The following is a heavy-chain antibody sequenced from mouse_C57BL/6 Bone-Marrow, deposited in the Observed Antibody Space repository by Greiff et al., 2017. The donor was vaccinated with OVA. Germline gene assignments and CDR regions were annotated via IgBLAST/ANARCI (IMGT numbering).Heavy chain of an antibody. CDR1: GYTFTSYW. J-gene: IGHJ2*01. Sequence: VQLQQPGAELVMPGASVTHSFQASGYTFTSYWMHWVKQRPGQGLEWIGEIDPSDSYTNYNQKFKGKSTLTVDKSSSTAYMQLSSLTSEDSAVYYCARERYYDSFDYWGQGTTLTVSS. D-gene: IGHD1-1*02. CDR2: IDPSDSYT. V-gene: IGHV1-69*01. CDR3: ARERYYDSFDY.